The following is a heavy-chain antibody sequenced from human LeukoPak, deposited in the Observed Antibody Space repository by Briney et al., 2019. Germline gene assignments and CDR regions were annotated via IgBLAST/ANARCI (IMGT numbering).Heavy chain of an antibody. D-gene: IGHD3-16*01. J-gene: IGHJ6*01. V-gene: IGHV3-23*01. CDR3: ATVPGLPLAYYYGMDV. Sequence: GGSLRLSCAASGFTFSSYAMSWVRQAPGKGLEWVSAISGSGGSTYYADSVKGRFTIPRDNYKNTLYLQMNSLRAEDTAVYYCATVPGLPLAYYYGMDVWEQGTMVTVSS. CDR1: GFTFSSYA. CDR2: ISGSGGST.